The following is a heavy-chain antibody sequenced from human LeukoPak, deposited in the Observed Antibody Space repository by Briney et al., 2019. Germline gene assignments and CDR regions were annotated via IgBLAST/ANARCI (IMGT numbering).Heavy chain of an antibody. CDR3: ARDKLPTMGITGVDP. V-gene: IGHV4-39*07. CDR2: ISYSGST. CDR1: GFTFSSHG. D-gene: IGHD1-20*01. Sequence: GSLRLSCAASGFTFSSHGMSWVRQPPGKGLEWIGSISYSGSTYYSPSLKSRVTISVDTSKKQFSLKLSSVTAADTAVYYCARDKLPTMGITGVDPWGQGTLVTVSS. J-gene: IGHJ5*02.